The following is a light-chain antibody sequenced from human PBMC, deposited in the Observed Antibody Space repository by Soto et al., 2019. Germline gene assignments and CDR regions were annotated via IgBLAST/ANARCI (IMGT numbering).Light chain of an antibody. V-gene: IGLV1-40*01. CDR2: GNN. CDR3: QSFDTRLNSVV. CDR1: SSNIGAGYD. Sequence: QSVVTQPPSVSGAPGQRVTISGTGSSSNIGAGYDVHWYQQFPGTAPKLLIYGNNNRPSGVTDRFSGSKSGTSASLAITGLQAEDEADYYCQSFDTRLNSVVFGGGTKLTVL. J-gene: IGLJ2*01.